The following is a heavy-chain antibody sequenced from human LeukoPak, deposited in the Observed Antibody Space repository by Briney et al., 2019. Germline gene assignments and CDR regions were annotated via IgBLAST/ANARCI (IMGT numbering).Heavy chain of an antibody. V-gene: IGHV3-48*01. J-gene: IGHJ6*03. CDR1: GFTFSSYS. D-gene: IGHD4-11*01. CDR2: ISSSSSTI. CDR3: AKPARNYGSYYYYYYMDV. Sequence: PGGSLRLSCAASGFTFSSYSMNWVRQAPGKGLEWVSYISSSSSTIYYADSVKGRFTISRDNAKNSLYLQMNSLRAEDTAVYYCAKPARNYGSYYYYYYMDVWGKGTTVTASS.